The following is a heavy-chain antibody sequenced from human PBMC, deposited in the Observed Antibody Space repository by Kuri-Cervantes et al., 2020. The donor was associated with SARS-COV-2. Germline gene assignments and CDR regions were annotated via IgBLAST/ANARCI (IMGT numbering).Heavy chain of an antibody. V-gene: IGHV4-59*11. CDR2: IYYSGST. CDR1: GGSISSHY. D-gene: IGHD2-2*01. Sequence: ESLKISCTVSGGSISSHYWSWIRQPPGKGLEWIGYIYYSGSTNYNPSLKSRVTISVDTSKNQFSLKLSSVTAADTAVYYCARDFPEYQLPFDTHADYWGQGTLVTVSS. CDR3: ARDFPEYQLPFDTHADY. J-gene: IGHJ4*02.